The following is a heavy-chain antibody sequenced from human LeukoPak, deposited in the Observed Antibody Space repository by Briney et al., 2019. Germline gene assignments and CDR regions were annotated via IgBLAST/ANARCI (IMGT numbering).Heavy chain of an antibody. J-gene: IGHJ4*02. CDR1: GGSFSSGDYY. D-gene: IGHD3-22*01. Sequence: PSETLSLTCTVSGGSFSSGDYYWSWIRQPPGKGLEWIGEINHSGSTNYNPSLKSRVTISVDTSKNQFSLKLSSVTAADTAVYYCASYDSSGYYFDYWGQGTLVTVSS. V-gene: IGHV4-34*01. CDR2: INHSGST. CDR3: ASYDSSGYYFDY.